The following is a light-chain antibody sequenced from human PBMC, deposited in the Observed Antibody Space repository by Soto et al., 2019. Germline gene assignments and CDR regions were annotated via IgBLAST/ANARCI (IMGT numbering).Light chain of an antibody. V-gene: IGKV3D-20*02. CDR2: AAS. J-gene: IGKJ5*01. Sequence: EIVLTQSPGTLSLSPGERATLSCRASQSISSSDLAWYQHRPGQAPRLLIYAASSRATGIPVRFSGSGSGTDFTLSISRLEPEDFAIYYCQHRSNWPPEVTFGQGTRLEIK. CDR1: QSISSSD. CDR3: QHRSNWPPEVT.